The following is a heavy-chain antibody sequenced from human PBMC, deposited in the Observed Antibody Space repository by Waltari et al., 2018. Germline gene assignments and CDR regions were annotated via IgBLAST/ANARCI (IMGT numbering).Heavy chain of an antibody. CDR2: FHSSDYI. CDR3: VREVTKVELGRRLPHFFDS. Sequence: QVQLQESGPGLVKPSQTLSLTCTVSGDSIPSNRFYWNCVRQPTGKGLECIGRFHSSDYINYNPSFKSRVTISRDTSKKQFFLKLTCVTAADTAFYYCVREVTKVELGRRLPHFFDSWGQGTLVTVSS. J-gene: IGHJ5*01. D-gene: IGHD7-27*01. V-gene: IGHV4-61*02. CDR1: GDSIPSNRFY.